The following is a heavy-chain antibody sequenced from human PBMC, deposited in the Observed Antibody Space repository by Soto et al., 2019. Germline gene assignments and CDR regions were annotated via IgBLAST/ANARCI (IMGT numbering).Heavy chain of an antibody. CDR1: GGSISSGDYY. V-gene: IGHV4-30-4*01. CDR3: ATSFPPYYYDSSGYSFDP. J-gene: IGHJ5*02. D-gene: IGHD3-22*01. CDR2: IYYSGST. Sequence: SETLPLTCTVSGGSISSGDYYWSWIRQPPGKGLEWIGYIYYSGSTYYNPSLKSRVTISVDTSKNQFSLKLSSVTAADTAVYYCATSFPPYYYDSSGYSFDPWGQGTLVTVSS.